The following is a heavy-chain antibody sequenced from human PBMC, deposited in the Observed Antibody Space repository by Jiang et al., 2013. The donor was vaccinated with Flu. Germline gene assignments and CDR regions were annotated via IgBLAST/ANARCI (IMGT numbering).Heavy chain of an antibody. J-gene: IGHJ4*02. CDR2: VFYSGYT. CDR1: GYLITSGFY. V-gene: IGHV4-38-2*02. Sequence: GPGLVKPSETLSLTCTVSGYLITSGFYWGWIRQAPGKGLEWIGTVFYSGYTYSNPSLKSRVSVSVDTSKNQFSLEVDSVTAADTAIYYCARRSGFTSLAAYFDYWGQGMLVTVSS. D-gene: IGHD3-16*01. CDR3: ARRSGFTSLAAYFDY.